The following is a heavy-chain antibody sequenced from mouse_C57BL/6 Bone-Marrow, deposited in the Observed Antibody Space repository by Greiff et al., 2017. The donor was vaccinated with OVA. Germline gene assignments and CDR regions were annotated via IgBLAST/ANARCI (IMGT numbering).Heavy chain of an antibody. J-gene: IGHJ2*01. D-gene: IGHD2-4*01. CDR3: ERDLGYDYDVGDCDY. Sequence: EVQLQQSGPGLVKPSQSLSLSCSVTGYSITSGYYWNWIRQFPGNKLEWMGYISYDGSNNYNPSFKNRISITRDTSKNPFFLKLNSVTTENTATYYCERDLGYDYDVGDCDYWGQGTTLTVSS. CDR2: ISYDGSN. CDR1: GYSITSGYY. V-gene: IGHV3-6*01.